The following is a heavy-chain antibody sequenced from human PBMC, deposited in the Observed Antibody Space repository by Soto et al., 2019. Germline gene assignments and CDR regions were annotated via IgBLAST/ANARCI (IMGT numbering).Heavy chain of an antibody. V-gene: IGHV4-39*01. CDR2: LYYSGST. J-gene: IGHJ4*02. Sequence: SETLSLTCTVSGGSISNSSYHWGWIRQPPGKGLEWIGSLYYSGSTYYSPSLRSRVTISVDTSKNQFSLRLNSLTAADTAVYYCARIGRRSTNCYFGFDYWGQGTLVTVSS. CDR1: GGSISNSSYH. D-gene: IGHD2-2*01. CDR3: ARIGRRSTNCYFGFDY.